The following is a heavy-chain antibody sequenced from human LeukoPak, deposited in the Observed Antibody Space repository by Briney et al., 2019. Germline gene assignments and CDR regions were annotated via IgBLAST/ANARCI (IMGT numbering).Heavy chain of an antibody. CDR2: IYTSGNT. Sequence: PSETLSLTCTVSGGSISTSNYYWSWIRQPAGKGLEWIGRIYTSGNTNYNPSLKSRVTISVDTSKNQFSLKLSSVTAADTAVYYCAKEMVLDWFDPWGQGTLVTVSS. D-gene: IGHD3-3*02. V-gene: IGHV4-61*02. CDR1: GGSISTSNYY. J-gene: IGHJ5*02. CDR3: AKEMVLDWFDP.